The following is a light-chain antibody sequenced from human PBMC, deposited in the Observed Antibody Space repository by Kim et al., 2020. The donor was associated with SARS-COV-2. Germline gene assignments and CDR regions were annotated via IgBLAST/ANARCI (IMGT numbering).Light chain of an antibody. CDR3: SSYAGSNNLV. V-gene: IGLV2-8*01. J-gene: IGLJ2*01. Sequence: GQAITSSCNGTSSDVGGYTYVSLYQQHPGKAPKLMIYEVSKRPSGVPDRFSGSKSGNTASLTVSGLQAEDEADYYCSSYAGSNNLVFGGGTQLTVL. CDR2: EVS. CDR1: SSDVGGYTY.